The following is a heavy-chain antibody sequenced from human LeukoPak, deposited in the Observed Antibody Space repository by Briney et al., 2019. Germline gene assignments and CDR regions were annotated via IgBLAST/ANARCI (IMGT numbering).Heavy chain of an antibody. V-gene: IGHV3-30*02. D-gene: IGHD6-13*01. CDR2: IASDGSNK. Sequence: SGGSLRLSCAASGFTFRTYGMHWVRQAPGKGLEWVTHIASDGSNKAYGDSVRGRFTVSRDNAKNTVYLQMNSLRAEDTPVYYCAKVGSGSWYLGDYWGQGTLVIVSS. CDR1: GFTFRTYG. J-gene: IGHJ4*02. CDR3: AKVGSGSWYLGDY.